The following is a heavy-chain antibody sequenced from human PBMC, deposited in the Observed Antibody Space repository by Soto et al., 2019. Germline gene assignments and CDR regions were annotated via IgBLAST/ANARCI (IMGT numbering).Heavy chain of an antibody. V-gene: IGHV3-30*18. CDR3: AKGGTWLNFDY. CDR1: GFTFSSYG. CDR2: ISYDGSNK. D-gene: IGHD1-7*01. Sequence: GGSLRLSCAASGFTFSSYGMHWVRQAPGKGLEWVAVISYDGSNKYYADSAKGRFTISRDNSKNTLYLQMNSLRAEDTAVYYCAKGGTWLNFDYWGQGTLVTVSS. J-gene: IGHJ4*02.